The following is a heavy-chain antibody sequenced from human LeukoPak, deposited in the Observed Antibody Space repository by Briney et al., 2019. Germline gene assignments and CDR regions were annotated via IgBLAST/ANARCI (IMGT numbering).Heavy chain of an antibody. CDR2: IYSGGKT. CDR1: DFTVGSNY. CDR3: ARHDSFIPY. V-gene: IGHV3-53*01. D-gene: IGHD3-16*02. Sequence: GGSLRLSCAASDFTVGSNYMTWVRQAPGKGLEWVSVIYSGGKTFYAHSVKGRFTISRDDSKNTVSLQMNNLRAEDTAVYFCARHDSFIPYWGQGTLVTVTS. J-gene: IGHJ4*02.